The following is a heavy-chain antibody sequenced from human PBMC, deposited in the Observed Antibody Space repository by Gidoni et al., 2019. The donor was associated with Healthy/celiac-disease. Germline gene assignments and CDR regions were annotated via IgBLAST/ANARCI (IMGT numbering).Heavy chain of an antibody. CDR3: ARVDRGGGTIFGVVKTRALDY. CDR1: VFTFSCYA. V-gene: IGHV3-48*03. D-gene: IGHD3-3*01. CDR2: ISSSCCPI. J-gene: IGHJ4*02. Sequence: EVQLVESGGGLVQPGGSLRLSCAASVFTFSCYAMNCVRQAPGQGLDWVSCISSSCCPIYCVDSVKGGITISRDNAKNSLYLKMNSLRAGDTAVYYCARVDRGGGTIFGVVKTRALDYWGQGTLVTVSS.